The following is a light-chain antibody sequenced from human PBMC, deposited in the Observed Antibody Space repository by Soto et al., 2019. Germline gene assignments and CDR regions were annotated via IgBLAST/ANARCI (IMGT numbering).Light chain of an antibody. CDR2: GTS. J-gene: IGKJ4*01. V-gene: IGKV3-20*01. CDR3: HQYGSP. Sequence: EIVLTQSPGTLSLSPGERATLSCTPSQRISSTYLAWYQQKPGQAPRLLIYGTSNRATGVPDSFSGSGSGTDFTLTISRLEPEDFAVYYCHQYGSPFGGGTKVEIK. CDR1: QRISSTY.